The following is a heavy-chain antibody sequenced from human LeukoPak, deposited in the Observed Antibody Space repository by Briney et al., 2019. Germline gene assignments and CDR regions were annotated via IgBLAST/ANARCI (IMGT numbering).Heavy chain of an antibody. V-gene: IGHV1-18*01. CDR1: GYTFTSYG. CDR2: ISAYNGNT. CDR3: ARATLGYCSSTSCYEAPHAHDY. Sequence: ASVKVSCKASGYTFTSYGISWVRQAPGQGLEWMGWISAYNGNTNYVQKLQGRVTMTTDTSTSTAYTELRSLRSDDTAVYYCARATLGYCSSTSCYEAPHAHDYWGQGTLVTVSS. D-gene: IGHD2-2*01. J-gene: IGHJ4*02.